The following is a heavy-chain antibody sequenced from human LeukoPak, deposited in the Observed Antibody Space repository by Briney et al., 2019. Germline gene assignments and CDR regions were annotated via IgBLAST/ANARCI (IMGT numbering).Heavy chain of an antibody. Sequence: PGGSLRLSCAASGFTFSSYAMHWVRQAPGKGLEWVAVISYDGSNKYYADSVKGRFTISRDNSKNTLYLQMNSLRAEDTAVYYCARAPPYCGGGSCYLDYWGQGTLVTVSS. CDR2: ISYDGSNK. V-gene: IGHV3-30-3*01. D-gene: IGHD2-15*01. CDR1: GFTFSSYA. CDR3: ARAPPYCGGGSCYLDY. J-gene: IGHJ4*02.